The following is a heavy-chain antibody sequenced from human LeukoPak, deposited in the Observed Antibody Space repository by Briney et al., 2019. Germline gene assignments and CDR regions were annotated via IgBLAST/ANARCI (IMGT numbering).Heavy chain of an antibody. D-gene: IGHD1-1*01. V-gene: IGHV3-48*03. Sequence: PGGSLRLSCAASGFTFSSYEMNWVRQAPGKGLEWVSYISSSGSTIYYADSVKGRFTISRDNAKNLLYLQMNSLRAEDTAVYYCARVGWKYYYYMDVWGKGTTVTVSS. CDR2: ISSSGSTI. CDR1: GFTFSSYE. J-gene: IGHJ6*03. CDR3: ARVGWKYYYYMDV.